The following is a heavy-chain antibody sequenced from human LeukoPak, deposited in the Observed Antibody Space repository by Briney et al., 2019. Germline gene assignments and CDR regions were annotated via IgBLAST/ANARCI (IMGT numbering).Heavy chain of an antibody. CDR1: GFTFSSYW. Sequence: GGTLRLSCAASGFTFSSYWMSWVRQAPGKGLEWVANIKQDGSEKYYVDSVKGRFTISRDHANNTLYLQMNSLRAEDTAVYYCARGGPYYYDSSGYYETYYFDYWGQGTLVTVSS. J-gene: IGHJ4*02. D-gene: IGHD3-22*01. CDR3: ARGGPYYYDSSGYYETYYFDY. CDR2: IKQDGSEK. V-gene: IGHV3-7*01.